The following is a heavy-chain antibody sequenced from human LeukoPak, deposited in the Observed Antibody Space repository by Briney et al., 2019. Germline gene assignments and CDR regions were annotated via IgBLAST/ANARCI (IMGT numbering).Heavy chain of an antibody. J-gene: IGHJ6*02. CDR1: GYTFTSYA. CDR2: INAGNGNT. Sequence: ASVKVSCKASGYTFTSYAMHWVRQAPGQRLEWMGWINAGNGNTKYSQKFQGRVTITRDTSASTAYMELSSLRSEDTAVYYCARWGATYYYYYGMGVWGQGTTVTVSS. V-gene: IGHV1-3*01. CDR3: ARWGATYYYYYGMGV. D-gene: IGHD1-26*01.